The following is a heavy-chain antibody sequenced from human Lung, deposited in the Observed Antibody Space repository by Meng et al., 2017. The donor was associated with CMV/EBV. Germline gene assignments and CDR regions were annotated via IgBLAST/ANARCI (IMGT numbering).Heavy chain of an antibody. V-gene: IGHV3-23*03. D-gene: IGHD6-13*01. CDR2: IYAGGRSA. CDR3: AKDSTYSA. J-gene: IGHJ5*02. Sequence: GESLKISCAASGFTFSNYAMNWVRQAPGKGLEWVAVIYAGGRSAYYADSVKGRFTIFRDGSKNTVYLEMNSLRAEGTALYYCAKDSTYSAWGQGTLVTVSS. CDR1: GFTFSNYA.